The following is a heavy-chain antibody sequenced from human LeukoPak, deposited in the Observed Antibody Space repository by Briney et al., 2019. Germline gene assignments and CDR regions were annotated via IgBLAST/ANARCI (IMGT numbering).Heavy chain of an antibody. J-gene: IGHJ4*02. V-gene: IGHV4-38-2*02. CDR1: GYSIRSGFY. CDR3: ARARRQWLVGANIRGDNPPYYYDY. Sequence: SETLSLTCTVSGYSIRSGFYWGWIRQPPGKGLEWIGNIYHSGITYYTPSLKSRVTISVDTSKNQFSLKLRSVTAADTAVYYCARARRQWLVGANIRGDNPPYYYDYWGQGILVTVSS. CDR2: IYHSGIT. D-gene: IGHD6-19*01.